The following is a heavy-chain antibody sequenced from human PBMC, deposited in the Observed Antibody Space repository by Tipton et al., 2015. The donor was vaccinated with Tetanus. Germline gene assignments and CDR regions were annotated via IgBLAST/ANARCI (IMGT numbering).Heavy chain of an antibody. V-gene: IGHV4-34*01. CDR3: AGSLVRWFVP. J-gene: IGHJ5*02. D-gene: IGHD3-22*01. CDR1: GVSFRDHY. CDR2: IDHRGST. Sequence: TLSLTCAVSGVSFRDHYWSWIRQPPGKGLEWIGEIDHRGSTRYNPSLRSRVTFSVDTSKNQLLGKMTFVTAADTAVYYCAGSLVRWFVPWGQGTLVTVSS.